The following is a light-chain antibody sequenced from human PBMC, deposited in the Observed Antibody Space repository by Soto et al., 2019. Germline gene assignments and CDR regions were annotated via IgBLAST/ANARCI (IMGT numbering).Light chain of an antibody. CDR1: QSISSY. Sequence: DIQMTQSPSSLSASVGDRVTITCRASQSISSYLNWYQQKPGKAPKLLIYAASSLQSGVPSRFSGSGSGTDFTLTISSLQPEDFTTYYCQQSYSTPKLGFWESVYTFGRGTKLEIK. V-gene: IGKV1-39*01. CDR3: QQSYSTPKLGFWESVYT. CDR2: AAS. J-gene: IGKJ2*01.